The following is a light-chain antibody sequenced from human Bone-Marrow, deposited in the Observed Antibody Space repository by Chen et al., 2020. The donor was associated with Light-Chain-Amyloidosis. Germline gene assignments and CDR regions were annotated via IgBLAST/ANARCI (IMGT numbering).Light chain of an antibody. CDR2: EED. V-gene: IGLV6-57*01. CDR1: SGSIATNY. CDR3: QSYQGSSQGV. J-gene: IGLJ3*02. Sequence: NFLLTQPHSVSESPGKTVIISCTRSSGSIATNYVQWYQQRPGSSPTTVIYEEDQRPSGVPDRFSGSIDRSSNSASLTISGLKTEDEADYYCQSYQGSSQGVFGGGTKLTVL.